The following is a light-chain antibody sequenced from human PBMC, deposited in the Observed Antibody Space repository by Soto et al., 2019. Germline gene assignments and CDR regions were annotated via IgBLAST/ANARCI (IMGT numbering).Light chain of an antibody. Sequence: GAKVSITYRASQSISNYLNWYQQRPQKAPKLLISAASSLQSGVPSRFSGRGPGTDFTLTLHTLQSEDTATHNCQARHRAPGRVAQGTKVDIK. CDR3: QARHRAPGR. CDR1: QSISNY. V-gene: IGKV1-39*01. J-gene: IGKJ1*01. CDR2: AAS.